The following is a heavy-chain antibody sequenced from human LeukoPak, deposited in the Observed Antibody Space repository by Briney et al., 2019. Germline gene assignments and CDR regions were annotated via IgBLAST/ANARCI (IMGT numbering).Heavy chain of an antibody. Sequence: SQTLSLTCAISGDSVSSNSAAWNWIRQSPSRGLEWLGRTYYRSKWYNDYAVSVKSRITINPDTSKNQFSLQLNAVTPEDTAVYYCARAGRYSGYDSPYYFYYWRQGTLVTVPS. CDR2: TYYRSKWYN. V-gene: IGHV6-1*01. CDR3: ARAGRYSGYDSPYYFYY. CDR1: GDSVSSNSAA. J-gene: IGHJ4*02. D-gene: IGHD5-12*01.